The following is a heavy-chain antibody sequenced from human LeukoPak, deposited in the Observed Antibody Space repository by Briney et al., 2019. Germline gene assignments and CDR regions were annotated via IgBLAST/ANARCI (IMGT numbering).Heavy chain of an antibody. Sequence: SETLSLTCTVSGVSISPYYWSWIRQPPGKGLEWIGYVYYSGSTNYNSSLRSRVTISVDTSKNQFSLQLTSVSAADTAVYFCARGGWSLDYWGQGTLVTVSS. CDR3: ARGGWSLDY. J-gene: IGHJ4*02. D-gene: IGHD6-19*01. V-gene: IGHV4-59*01. CDR1: GVSISPYY. CDR2: VYYSGST.